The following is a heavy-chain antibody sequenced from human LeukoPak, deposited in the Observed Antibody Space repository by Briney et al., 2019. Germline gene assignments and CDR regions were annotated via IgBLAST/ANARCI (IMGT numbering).Heavy chain of an antibody. D-gene: IGHD2-2*01. CDR3: AKDLQGSTSCPDD. J-gene: IGHJ4*02. Sequence: GGSLRLSCAASGFTFSSYAMSWVRQAPGTGLEWVSAISGSGGSTYYADSVKGRFTISRDNSKNTLYLQMNSLRAVDTAVHYCAKDLQGSTSCPDDWGQATLVTVSS. V-gene: IGHV3-23*01. CDR2: ISGSGGST. CDR1: GFTFSSYA.